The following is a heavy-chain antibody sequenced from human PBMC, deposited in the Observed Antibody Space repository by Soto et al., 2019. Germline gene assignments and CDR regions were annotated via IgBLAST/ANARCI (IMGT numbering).Heavy chain of an antibody. CDR3: ARDPAKNDGNAFDI. D-gene: IGHD2-2*01. V-gene: IGHV4-4*02. Sequence: SETLSLTCAVSGGSISSSNWWRWVRQPPGKGLEWIGEIYHSGSTNYNPSLKSRVTISVDKSKNQFSLKLSSVTAADTAVYYCARDPAKNDGNAFDIWGQGTMVTVSS. CDR2: IYHSGST. CDR1: GGSISSSNW. J-gene: IGHJ3*02.